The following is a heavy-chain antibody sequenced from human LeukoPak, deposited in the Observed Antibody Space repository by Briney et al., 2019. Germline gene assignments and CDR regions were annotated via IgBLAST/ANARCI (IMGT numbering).Heavy chain of an antibody. CDR3: ARDLRTAGHLWFGEFHDAFDI. CDR1: GFTVSSNY. D-gene: IGHD3-10*01. V-gene: IGHV3-53*01. J-gene: IGHJ3*02. Sequence: GGSLRLSCAASGFTVSSNYMSWVRQAPGKGLEWVSVIYSGGSTYYADSVKGRFTISRDNSKNTLYLQMNSLRAEDTAVYYCARDLRTAGHLWFGEFHDAFDIWGQGTMVTVSS. CDR2: IYSGGST.